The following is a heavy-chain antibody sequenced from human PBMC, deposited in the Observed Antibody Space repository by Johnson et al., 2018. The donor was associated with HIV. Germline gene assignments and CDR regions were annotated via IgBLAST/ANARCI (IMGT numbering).Heavy chain of an antibody. V-gene: IGHV3-66*02. D-gene: IGHD3-10*01. CDR3: AREPRGPSSGSRIPDAFDI. Sequence: VQLVESGGGVVQPGRSLRLSCAASGFTVSRNYMNWVRQAPGKGLEWVSVIYSGGSTYYADSVKGRFTISRDNSKNTLYLQMNSLRAEDTAVYYCAREPRGPSSGSRIPDAFDIWGQGTMVTVSS. J-gene: IGHJ3*02. CDR2: IYSGGST. CDR1: GFTVSRNY.